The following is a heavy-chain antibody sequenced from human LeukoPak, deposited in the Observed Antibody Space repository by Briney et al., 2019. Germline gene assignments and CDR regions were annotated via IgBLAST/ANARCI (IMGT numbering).Heavy chain of an antibody. CDR3: ARVGDSGYSYGHLDY. CDR1: GGSISSSSYY. J-gene: IGHJ4*02. V-gene: IGHV4-39*01. D-gene: IGHD5-18*01. Sequence: SETLSLTCTVSGGSISSSSYYWGWIRQPPGEGLEWIGSIYYSGSTYYNPSLKSRVTISVDTSKNQFSLKLSSVTAADTAVYYCARVGDSGYSYGHLDYWGQGTLVTVSS. CDR2: IYYSGST.